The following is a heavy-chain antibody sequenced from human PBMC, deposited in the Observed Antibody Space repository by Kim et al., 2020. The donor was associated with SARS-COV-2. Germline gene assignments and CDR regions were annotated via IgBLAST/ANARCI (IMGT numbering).Heavy chain of an antibody. CDR2: IYYSGST. V-gene: IGHV4-31*03. J-gene: IGHJ4*02. CDR1: GGSISSGGYY. D-gene: IGHD1-26*01. CDR3: ARVRSGNFDY. Sequence: SETLSLTCTVSGGSISSGGYYWSWIRQHPGKGLEWIGYIYYSGSTYYNPSLKSRVTISVDTSKNQFFLKLSSVTAADTAVYYCARVRSGNFDYWGQGTLVTVSS.